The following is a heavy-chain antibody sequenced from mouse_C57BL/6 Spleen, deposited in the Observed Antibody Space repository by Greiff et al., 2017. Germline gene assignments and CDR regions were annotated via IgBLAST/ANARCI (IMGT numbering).Heavy chain of an antibody. D-gene: IGHD1-1*02. J-gene: IGHJ2*01. Sequence: VQLKESGPGLVKPSQSLSLTCSVTGYSITSGYYWNWIRQFPGNKLEWMGYISYDGSNNYNPSLKNRISITRVTSKNQFFLKLNSVTTEDTATYYCARDGVAGADYWGQGTTLTVSS. CDR1: GYSITSGYY. CDR3: ARDGVAGADY. CDR2: ISYDGSN. V-gene: IGHV3-6*01.